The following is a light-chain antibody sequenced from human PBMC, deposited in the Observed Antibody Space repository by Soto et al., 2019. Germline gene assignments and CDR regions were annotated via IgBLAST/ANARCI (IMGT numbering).Light chain of an antibody. J-gene: IGKJ4*01. CDR1: QDIGSA. CDR3: QHFNGFPLT. CDR2: DAS. V-gene: IGKV1-13*02. Sequence: IQLTQSPSSLSASVGDRVTITCRAGQDIGSALAWYQQRPGKAPKLLLYDASNLEAGVPSRFSGIWSGTDFTLTITSLRPEDFASYYCQHFNGFPLTFGGGTKVQIK.